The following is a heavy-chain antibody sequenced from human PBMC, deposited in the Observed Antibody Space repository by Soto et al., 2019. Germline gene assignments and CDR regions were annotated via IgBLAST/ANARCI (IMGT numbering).Heavy chain of an antibody. CDR3: AGAPSAGLRFLEWLLGGMDV. CDR2: IIPIFGTA. V-gene: IGHV1-69*06. D-gene: IGHD3-3*01. CDR1: GCTFSSYA. J-gene: IGHJ6*02. Sequence: SVKVSCKASGCTFSSYAISWVRQAPGQGLEWMGGIIPIFGTANYAQKFQGRVTITADKSTSTAYMELSSLRSEDTAVYYCAGAPSAGLRFLEWLLGGMDVWGQGTTVTVSS.